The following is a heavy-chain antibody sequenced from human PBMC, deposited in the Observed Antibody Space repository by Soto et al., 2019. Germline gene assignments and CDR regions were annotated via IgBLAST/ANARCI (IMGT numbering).Heavy chain of an antibody. Sequence: QITLKESGPTLVKPTQTLTLTCTFSGSSFSTSGVGVGWIRQPPGKALEWLTLSYGDDDKRYSPSMKSRLTITKATSKNRVVLTMTNTDPVYTATYYCAQGVKYPEPGVLGWGQGTLGTVSS. J-gene: IGHJ1*01. CDR1: GSSFSTSGVG. V-gene: IGHV2-5*02. D-gene: IGHD1-1*01. CDR2: SYGDDDK. CDR3: AQGVKYPEPGVLG.